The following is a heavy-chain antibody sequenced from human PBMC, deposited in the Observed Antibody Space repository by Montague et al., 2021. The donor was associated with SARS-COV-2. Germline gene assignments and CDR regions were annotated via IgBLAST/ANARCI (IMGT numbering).Heavy chain of an antibody. CDR1: GGSFSGYY. J-gene: IGHJ6*02. Sequence: SETLSLTCAVYGGSFSGYYWSWIRQPPGKGLEWIGEINHSGSTNYNPSLKSRVTISVDTSKNQFSLKLSSVTATDTAVYYCARIRCITIFGVVITPYYYGMDVWGQGTRSPSP. CDR3: ARIRCITIFGVVITPYYYGMDV. CDR2: INHSGST. V-gene: IGHV4-34*01. D-gene: IGHD3-3*01.